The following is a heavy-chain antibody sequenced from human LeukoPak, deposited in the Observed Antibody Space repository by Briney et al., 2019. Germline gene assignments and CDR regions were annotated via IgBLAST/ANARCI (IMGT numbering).Heavy chain of an antibody. Sequence: ASETLSLTCTVSGGSISSYYWSWIRQPPGKGLEWIGYIYYSGSTNYNPSLKSRVTISVDTSKNQFSLKLSSVTAADTAVYYCAGIVATGGFDYWGQGTLVTVSS. D-gene: IGHD5-12*01. CDR3: AGIVATGGFDY. J-gene: IGHJ4*02. V-gene: IGHV4-59*01. CDR2: IYYSGST. CDR1: GGSISSYY.